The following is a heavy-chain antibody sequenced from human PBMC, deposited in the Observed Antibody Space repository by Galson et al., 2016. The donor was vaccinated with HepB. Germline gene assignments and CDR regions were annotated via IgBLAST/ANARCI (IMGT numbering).Heavy chain of an antibody. CDR2: INSDGSST. CDR3: ARDRYCSGGSCYDIDY. Sequence: SLRLSCAASGFTFSSYWMHWVRQAPGKGLVWVSRINSDGSSTSYADSVKGRFTISRDNAKNTLYLQMNSLRAEDTAVYYCARDRYCSGGSCYDIDYWGQGTLGTVSS. D-gene: IGHD2-15*01. CDR1: GFTFSSYW. J-gene: IGHJ4*02. V-gene: IGHV3-74*01.